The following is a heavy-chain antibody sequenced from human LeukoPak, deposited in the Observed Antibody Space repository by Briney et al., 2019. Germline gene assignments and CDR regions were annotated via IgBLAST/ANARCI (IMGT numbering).Heavy chain of an antibody. CDR3: ARGYSYGSI. J-gene: IGHJ3*02. Sequence: SGGSLRLSCAAPGFTFSTYGMHWVRQAPGKGLEWVAVVSYDASSTYYADSVKGRFTISRDNSKNTLYLQMNSLRAEDTAVYYCARGYSYGSIWGQGTMVTVSS. CDR1: GFTFSTYG. D-gene: IGHD5-18*01. V-gene: IGHV3-30*03. CDR2: VSYDASST.